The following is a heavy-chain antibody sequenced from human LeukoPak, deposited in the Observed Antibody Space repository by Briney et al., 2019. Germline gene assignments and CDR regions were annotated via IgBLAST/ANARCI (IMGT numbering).Heavy chain of an antibody. CDR1: GGSVYDYY. V-gene: IGHV4-34*01. J-gene: IGHJ4*02. Sequence: SETLSLTCAVYGGSVYDYYWSWIRQPPGKGLERIGEINHSGRTNYNPSLKSRVTISVDTSTHQLSLTLRSVTAADTAVYYCARGLGLRVMTTVTTFDSWGQGTLLTVSS. CDR3: ARGLGLRVMTTVTTFDS. D-gene: IGHD4-17*01. CDR2: INHSGRT.